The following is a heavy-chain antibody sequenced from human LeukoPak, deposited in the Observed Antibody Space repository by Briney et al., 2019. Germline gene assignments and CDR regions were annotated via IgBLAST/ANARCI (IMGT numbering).Heavy chain of an antibody. CDR2: INPNSGGT. Sequence: GASVKVSCKASGYTFTGYYMHWVRQAPGQGLEWMGWINPNSGGTNYAQKFQGRVTMTRDTSISTAYMELSRLRSDDTAVYYCARDLRQQLSFNRTNWFDPWGQGTLVTVSS. CDR1: GYTFTGYY. V-gene: IGHV1-2*02. D-gene: IGHD6-13*01. J-gene: IGHJ5*02. CDR3: ARDLRQQLSFNRTNWFDP.